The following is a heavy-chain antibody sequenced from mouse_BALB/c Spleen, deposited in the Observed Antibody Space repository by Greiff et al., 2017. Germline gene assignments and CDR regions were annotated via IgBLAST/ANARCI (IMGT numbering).Heavy chain of an antibody. CDR2: ISDGGSYT. CDR3: ARDIYYYGSSSFAY. V-gene: IGHV5-4*02. D-gene: IGHD1-1*01. CDR1: GFTFSDYY. Sequence: EVKLMESGGGLVKPGGSLKLSCAASGFTFSDYYMYWVRQTPEKRLEWVATISDGGSYTYYPDSVKGRFTISRDNAKNNLYLQMSSLKSEDTAMYYCARDIYYYGSSSFAYWGQGTLVTVSA. J-gene: IGHJ3*01.